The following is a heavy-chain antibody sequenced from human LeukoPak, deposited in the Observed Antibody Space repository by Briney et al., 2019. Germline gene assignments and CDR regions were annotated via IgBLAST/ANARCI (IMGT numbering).Heavy chain of an antibody. CDR1: GFTFSSYE. D-gene: IGHD1-26*01. V-gene: IGHV3-48*03. CDR3: AGSYYYDYGMDV. Sequence: GGSLRLSCAASGFTFSSYEMNWVRQAPGKGLEWVSYISSSGSTIYYADSVKGRFTISRDNAKNSLYLQMNSLRAEDTAVYYCAGSYYYDYGMDVWGQGTTVTVSS. CDR2: ISSSGSTI. J-gene: IGHJ6*02.